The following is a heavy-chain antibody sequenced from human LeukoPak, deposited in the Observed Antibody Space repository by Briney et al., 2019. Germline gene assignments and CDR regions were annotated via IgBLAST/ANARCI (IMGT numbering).Heavy chain of an antibody. Sequence: GASVKVSCKASGYTFTSYEINWVRQAPGQGLEWMGRANPGGGNTGYAQKFQGRVTMTRDTSITTAYMELSSLRSEDTAVYYCARDYYYDTSGHRSGYFDLWGRGTLVTVSS. J-gene: IGHJ2*01. CDR3: ARDYYYDTSGHRSGYFDL. D-gene: IGHD3-22*01. CDR2: ANPGGGNT. V-gene: IGHV1-8*01. CDR1: GYTFTSYE.